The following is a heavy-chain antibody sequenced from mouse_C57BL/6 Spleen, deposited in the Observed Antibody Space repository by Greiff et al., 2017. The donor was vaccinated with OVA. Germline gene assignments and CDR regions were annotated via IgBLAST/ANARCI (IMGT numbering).Heavy chain of an antibody. Sequence: QVQLQQSGPELVKPGASVKISCKASGYAFSSSWMNWVKQRPGKGLEWIGRIYPGDGDTNYNGKFKGKATLTADKSSSTAYMQLSSLTSEDSAVYFCARSTDDYDAWYFDVWGTGTTVTVSS. D-gene: IGHD2-4*01. CDR1: GYAFSSSW. CDR3: ARSTDDYDAWYFDV. V-gene: IGHV1-82*01. CDR2: IYPGDGDT. J-gene: IGHJ1*03.